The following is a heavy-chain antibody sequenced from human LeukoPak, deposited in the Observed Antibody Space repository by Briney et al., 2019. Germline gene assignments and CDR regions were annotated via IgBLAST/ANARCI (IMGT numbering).Heavy chain of an antibody. Sequence: PGRSLRLSCAASGFTFSSYGMHWVRQAPGKGLEWVAVIWYDGSNKYYADSVKGRFSISRDNSKNTVFLQMNGLKVEDTAVYYCARPYYYDSGTFYSGFWGQGTLVTVSS. CDR2: IWYDGSNK. J-gene: IGHJ4*02. CDR3: ARPYYYDSGTFYSGF. V-gene: IGHV3-33*01. D-gene: IGHD3-22*01. CDR1: GFTFSSYG.